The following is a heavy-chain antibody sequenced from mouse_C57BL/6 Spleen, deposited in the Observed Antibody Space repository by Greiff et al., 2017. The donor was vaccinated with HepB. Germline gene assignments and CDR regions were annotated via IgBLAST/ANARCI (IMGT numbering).Heavy chain of an antibody. CDR3: ARGITTVVATNWYFDV. CDR2: IYPGDGDT. D-gene: IGHD1-1*01. CDR1: GYAFSSYW. V-gene: IGHV1-80*01. J-gene: IGHJ1*03. Sequence: QVQLQQSGAELVKPGASVKISCKASGYAFSSYWMNWVKQRPGKGLEWIGQIYPGDGDTNYNGKFKGKATLTADKSSSTAYMQLSSLTSEDSAVYCCARGITTVVATNWYFDVWGTGTTVTVSS.